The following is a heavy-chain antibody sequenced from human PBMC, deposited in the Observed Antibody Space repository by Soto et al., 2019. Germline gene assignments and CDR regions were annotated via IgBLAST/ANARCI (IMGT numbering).Heavy chain of an antibody. J-gene: IGHJ6*02. Sequence: GGSLRLSCAASGFTFSSYGMHWVRQAPGKGLEWVAVISYDGSNKYYADSVKGRFTISRDNSKNTLYLQMNSLRAEDTAVYYCAKDPGRDSGSYYYYYGMDVWGQGTTVTVSS. D-gene: IGHD1-26*01. CDR3: AKDPGRDSGSYYYYYGMDV. V-gene: IGHV3-30*18. CDR2: ISYDGSNK. CDR1: GFTFSSYG.